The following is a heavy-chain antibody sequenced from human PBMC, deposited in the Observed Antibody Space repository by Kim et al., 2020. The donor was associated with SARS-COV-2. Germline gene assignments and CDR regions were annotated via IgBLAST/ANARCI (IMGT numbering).Heavy chain of an antibody. D-gene: IGHD3-22*01. CDR2: INHSGST. CDR3: ARGPKYYYDSSGYYEDY. CDR1: GGSFSGYY. J-gene: IGHJ4*01. Sequence: SETLSLTCAVYGGSFSGYYWSWIRQPPGKGLEWIGEINHSGSTNYNPSLKSRVTISVDTSKNQFSLKLSSVTAADTAVYYCARGPKYYYDSSGYYEDYWG. V-gene: IGHV4-34*01.